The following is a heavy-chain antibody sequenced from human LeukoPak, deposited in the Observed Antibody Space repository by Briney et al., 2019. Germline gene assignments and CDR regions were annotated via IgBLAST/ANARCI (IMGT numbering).Heavy chain of an antibody. D-gene: IGHD3-10*01. CDR2: ISGSGGST. Sequence: PGGSLRLSCAASGFTFSSYAMSWVRQAPGKGLEWVSAISGSGGSTYYADSVRGRFTISRDNSKNTRSLQMNSLRAEDTAVYYCAKIDGSGTLDAFDIWGQGTMVTVSS. CDR3: AKIDGSGTLDAFDI. CDR1: GFTFSSYA. V-gene: IGHV3-23*01. J-gene: IGHJ3*02.